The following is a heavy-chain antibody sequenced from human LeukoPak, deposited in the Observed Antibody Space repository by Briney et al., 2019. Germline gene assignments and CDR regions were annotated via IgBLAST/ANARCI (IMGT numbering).Heavy chain of an antibody. D-gene: IGHD2-8*01. CDR3: AKDRCSNGIGCYYYYMDV. V-gene: IGHV3-30*02. CDR2: IQYDGSNE. J-gene: IGHJ6*03. Sequence: GGSLRLSCAASGFTLSSYGMHWVRQAPGKGLEWVAYIQYDGSNEQYADSVKGRFSISRDSSKNILYLQMNSLIAEDTAVYYCAKDRCSNGIGCYYYYMDVWGKGTTVTISS. CDR1: GFTLSSYG.